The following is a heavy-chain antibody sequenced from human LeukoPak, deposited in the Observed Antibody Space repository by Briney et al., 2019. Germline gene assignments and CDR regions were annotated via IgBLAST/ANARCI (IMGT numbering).Heavy chain of an antibody. CDR3: ARDKSYYYYFDY. CDR2: VSESGGGT. CDR1: GFTFSTYA. D-gene: IGHD1-26*01. J-gene: IGHJ4*02. Sequence: GGSLRLSCVASGFTFSTYAMGWVRQVPGKGLEWVSSVSESGGGTYYADSVKGRFTISRDNAKNSLYLQMNSLRAEDTAVYYCARDKSYYYYFDYWGQGTLVTVSS. V-gene: IGHV3-23*01.